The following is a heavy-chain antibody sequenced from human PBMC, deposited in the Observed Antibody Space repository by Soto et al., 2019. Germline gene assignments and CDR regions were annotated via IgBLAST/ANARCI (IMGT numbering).Heavy chain of an antibody. J-gene: IGHJ4*02. CDR3: ARTTAVPNTLRSRYYFDY. CDR1: GASVSDKTFY. CDR2: IYYSGTT. Sequence: PSETLSLTCSVSGASVSDKTFYWSWLRQSPGKGLEWIGYIYYSGTTNYNPSLKGRFTISVDTSKNQFSLRLNSVTAADTALYYCARTTAVPNTLRSRYYFDYWGQVMLAPVSS. D-gene: IGHD4-17*01. V-gene: IGHV4-61*01.